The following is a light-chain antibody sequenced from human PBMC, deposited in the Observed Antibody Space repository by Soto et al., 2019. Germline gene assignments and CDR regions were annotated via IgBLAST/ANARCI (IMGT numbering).Light chain of an antibody. CDR2: EVS. Sequence: QSVLTQPASVSGSPGQSITISCTRTGSDVGAFVYVSWYQQHPGKAPKLMIYEVSNRPSGVSNRFSGSKSGNTASLTISGLQAEDEADYYCSSFRLFGGGTKLTVL. CDR3: SSFRL. V-gene: IGLV2-14*01. J-gene: IGLJ2*01. CDR1: GSDVGAFVY.